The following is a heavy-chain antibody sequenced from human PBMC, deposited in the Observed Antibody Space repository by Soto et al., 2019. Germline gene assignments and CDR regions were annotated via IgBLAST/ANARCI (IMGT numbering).Heavy chain of an antibody. CDR2: IWYDGSKK. CDR3: ARGVVIHEGYYGMDV. Sequence: QVQLVESGGGVVQPGRSLRLSCAASGFTFSSYGMHWVRQAPGKGLEWVAVIWYDGSKKYYADSVKGRFTISRDNSKNMLYLQMNSLRAEDTAVYYCARGVVIHEGYYGMDVWGQGTTVTVSS. D-gene: IGHD3-3*01. CDR1: GFTFSSYG. J-gene: IGHJ6*02. V-gene: IGHV3-33*01.